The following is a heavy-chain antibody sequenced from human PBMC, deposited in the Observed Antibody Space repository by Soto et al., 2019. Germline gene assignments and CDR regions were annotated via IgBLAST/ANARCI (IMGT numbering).Heavy chain of an antibody. CDR3: ATRSPAFDF. V-gene: IGHV1-18*01. Sequence: QVQMVQSGPEVKKPGASVKVSCKTSGYTFTSYGVAWVRQAPGQGLEWMGWISTSKGDTTYAKKFQGRVTMTTDTSTTTAYMDLRSLRSDDTAVYYCATRSPAFDFWGQGTLVTVSS. CDR1: GYTFTSYG. CDR2: ISTSKGDT. J-gene: IGHJ4*02.